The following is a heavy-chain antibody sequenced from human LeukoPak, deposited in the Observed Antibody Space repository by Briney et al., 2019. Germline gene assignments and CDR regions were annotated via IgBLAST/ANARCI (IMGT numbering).Heavy chain of an antibody. CDR2: MNPNSGNT. J-gene: IGHJ6*02. D-gene: IGHD6-13*01. Sequence: ASVTVSCTASGYTFTSYDINWVRQATGQGLEWMGWMNPNSGNTGYAQKFQGRVTMTRNTSISTAYMELSSLRSEDTAVYYCARGWDSSSWYGDYYYYGMDVWGQGTTVTVSS. V-gene: IGHV1-8*01. CDR3: ARGWDSSSWYGDYYYYGMDV. CDR1: GYTFTSYD.